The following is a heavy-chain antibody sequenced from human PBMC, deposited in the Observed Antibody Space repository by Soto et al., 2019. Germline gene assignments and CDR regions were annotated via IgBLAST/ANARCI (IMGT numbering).Heavy chain of an antibody. V-gene: IGHV4-4*07. Sequence: SETLSLTCTVSGGSISSYYWSWIRQPAGKGLEWSGRIYPSGSTNYNPSLKSRVTMSVDTSKNQFSLKLSSVTAADTAVYYCSREHSSRWYRFAPCGQGTPVPVSA. CDR1: GGSISSYY. CDR3: SREHSSRWYRFAP. J-gene: IGHJ5*02. D-gene: IGHD6-13*01. CDR2: IYPSGST.